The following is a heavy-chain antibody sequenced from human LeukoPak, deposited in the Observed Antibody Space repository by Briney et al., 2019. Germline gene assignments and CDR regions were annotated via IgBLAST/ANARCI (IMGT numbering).Heavy chain of an antibody. CDR3: ARIGVGDAFDI. J-gene: IGHJ3*02. CDR2: ISSSSSYI. V-gene: IGHV3-21*01. CDR1: GFTFSSYS. Sequence: GGSLRLSCAASGFTFSSYSMNWVRQAQGKGLEWVSSISSSSSYIYYADSVKGRFTISRDNAKNSLYLQMNSLRAEDTAVYYCARIGVGDAFDIWGQGTMVTVSS. D-gene: IGHD3-10*01.